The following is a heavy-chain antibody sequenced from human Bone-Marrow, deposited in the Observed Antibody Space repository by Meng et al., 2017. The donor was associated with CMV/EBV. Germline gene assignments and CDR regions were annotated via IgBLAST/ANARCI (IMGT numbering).Heavy chain of an antibody. Sequence: SSGSSYGDWIRQPPGKGLEWIGSVSDGGSTYYNPSLKSRVTISIDTSKNQFSLKLTSVSVADSAVYYCSRGSIDVAAAGPLNWFDPWGQGTLVTVSS. J-gene: IGHJ5*02. CDR2: VSDGGST. V-gene: IGHV4-39*07. CDR1: SSGSSY. CDR3: SRGSIDVAAAGPLNWFDP. D-gene: IGHD6-13*01.